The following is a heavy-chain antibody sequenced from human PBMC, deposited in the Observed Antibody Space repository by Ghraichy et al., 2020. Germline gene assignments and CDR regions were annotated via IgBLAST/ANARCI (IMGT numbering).Heavy chain of an antibody. Sequence: GGSLRLSCAASGFTFSSYGMHWVRQAPGKGLEWVAFIRYDGSNKYYADSVKGRFTISRDNSKNTLYLQMNSLRAEDTAVYYCAKERSPPNRLLLWFGEPPDLDQHWGQGTLVTVSS. CDR2: IRYDGSNK. J-gene: IGHJ1*01. CDR3: AKERSPPNRLLLWFGEPPDLDQH. D-gene: IGHD3-10*01. V-gene: IGHV3-30*02. CDR1: GFTFSSYG.